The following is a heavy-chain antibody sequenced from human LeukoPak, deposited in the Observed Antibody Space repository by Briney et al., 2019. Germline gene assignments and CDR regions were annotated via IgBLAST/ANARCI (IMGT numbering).Heavy chain of an antibody. CDR1: GGSISSYY. D-gene: IGHD2-15*01. CDR2: IYYSGST. Sequence: SETLSLTCTVSGGSISSYYWSWIRQPPGKGLEWIGYIYYSGSTNHNPSLKGRVTISVDTSKNQFSLKLSSVTAADTAVYYCAREEVADCSGGSCYATDWFDPWGQGTLVTVSS. CDR3: AREEVADCSGGSCYATDWFDP. V-gene: IGHV4-59*01. J-gene: IGHJ5*02.